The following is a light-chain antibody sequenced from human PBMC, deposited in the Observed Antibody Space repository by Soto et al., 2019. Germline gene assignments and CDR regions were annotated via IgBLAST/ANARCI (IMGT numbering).Light chain of an antibody. J-gene: IGKJ5*01. Sequence: DIVMTQSPDSLAVSLGERATINCKSSQSVLYSSNNKNYLAWYQQKPGQPPKLLIYWASTRESGVPDRFSGSGSGTDFTLTISSLQAEDVAVYYCQQYNNWITFGQGTRLEIK. V-gene: IGKV4-1*01. CDR1: QSVLYSSNNKNY. CDR2: WAS. CDR3: QQYNNWIT.